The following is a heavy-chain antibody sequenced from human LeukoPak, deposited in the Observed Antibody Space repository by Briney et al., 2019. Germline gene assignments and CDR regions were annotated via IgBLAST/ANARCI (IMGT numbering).Heavy chain of an antibody. D-gene: IGHD2-15*01. CDR3: ARDGADFVVVVAEGNWFDP. J-gene: IGHJ5*02. CDR1: GYTFTVYY. V-gene: IGHV1-2*02. CDR2: INPNSGGT. Sequence: ASVKVSFKASGYTFTVYYRHWVRQAPGQGLEWMGWINPNSGGTNYAQKFQGRVTMTRDTSISTAYMELSRLRSDDTAVYYCARDGADFVVVVAEGNWFDPWGQGTLVTVSS.